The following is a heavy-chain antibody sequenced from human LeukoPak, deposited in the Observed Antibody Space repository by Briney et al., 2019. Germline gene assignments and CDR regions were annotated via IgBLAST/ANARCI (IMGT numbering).Heavy chain of an antibody. CDR2: IIPIFGTA. Sequence: ASVKVSCKASGGTFSSYAISWVRQAPGQGLEWMGGIIPIFGTANYAQKFQGRVTITADESTSTAYMELSSLRSEDTAVYYCARVIRSTDYYYMDVWGKGTTVTVSS. CDR1: GGTFSSYA. D-gene: IGHD5/OR15-5a*01. CDR3: ARVIRSTDYYYMDV. V-gene: IGHV1-69*13. J-gene: IGHJ6*03.